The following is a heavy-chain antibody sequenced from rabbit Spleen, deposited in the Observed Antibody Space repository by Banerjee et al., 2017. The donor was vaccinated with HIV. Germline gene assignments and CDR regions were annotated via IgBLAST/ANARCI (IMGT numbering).Heavy chain of an antibody. V-gene: IGHV1S45*01. CDR2: INAYTGKP. CDR1: GFSFSNKDV. J-gene: IGHJ6*01. CDR3: ARDTSSSFSSYGMDL. Sequence: QEQLVESGGGLVKPEGSLTLTCKASGFSFSNKDVMCWVRQAPGKGLEWIACINAYTGKPVYATWAKGRFTISRTSATTVTLRMTSLTVADTATYFCARDTSSSFSSYGMDLWGPGTLVTVS. D-gene: IGHD1-1*01.